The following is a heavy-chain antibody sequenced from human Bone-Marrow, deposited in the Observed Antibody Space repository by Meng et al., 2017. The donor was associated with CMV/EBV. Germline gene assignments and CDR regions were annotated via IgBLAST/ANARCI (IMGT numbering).Heavy chain of an antibody. CDR2: INTDGGST. Sequence: GESLKISCAASGFTFSRYWMHWVRQAPGKGLVWVSSINTDGGSTNYVHSVRGRFTISRDNAKNTLYLQMNSLRAEDTAVFYCARPTADCSSTSCYNWYFDLWGRGTLVTVSS. CDR1: GFTFSRYW. J-gene: IGHJ2*01. CDR3: ARPTADCSSTSCYNWYFDL. D-gene: IGHD2-2*02. V-gene: IGHV3-74*01.